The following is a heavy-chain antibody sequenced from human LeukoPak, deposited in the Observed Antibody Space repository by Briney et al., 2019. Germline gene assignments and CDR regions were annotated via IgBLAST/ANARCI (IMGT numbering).Heavy chain of an antibody. CDR3: AKDIGKGGPGGYYYGMDV. CDR1: GFTFDDYA. Sequence: PGRSLRLSCAASGFTFDDYAMHWVRHAPGKGLEWVSGISWNSGSIGYADSVKGRFTISRDNAKNSLYLQMNSLRAEDTALYYCAKDIGKGGPGGYYYGMDVWGQGTTVTVSS. D-gene: IGHD1-26*01. V-gene: IGHV3-9*01. J-gene: IGHJ6*02. CDR2: ISWNSGSI.